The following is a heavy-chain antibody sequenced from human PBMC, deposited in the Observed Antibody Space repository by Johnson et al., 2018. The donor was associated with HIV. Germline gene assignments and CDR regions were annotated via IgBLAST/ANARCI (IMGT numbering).Heavy chain of an antibody. J-gene: IGHJ3*02. Sequence: EVQLVESGGDLVNPGGSLRLSCAASGFTFTNAWMSWVRQAPGKGLEWVGRIKSTGAGGTLDYAAPVKGRFTISRDDSKNTLYLEMNNLKSEDTAVYYCTTTAFIKSAGGTRPLDIWGQGTMVTVSS. D-gene: IGHD6-13*01. CDR2: IKSTGAGGTL. V-gene: IGHV3-15*01. CDR3: TTTAFIKSAGGTRPLDI. CDR1: GFTFTNAW.